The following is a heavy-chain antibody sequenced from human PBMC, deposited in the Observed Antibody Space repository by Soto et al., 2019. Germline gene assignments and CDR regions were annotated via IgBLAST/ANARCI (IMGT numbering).Heavy chain of an antibody. D-gene: IGHD6-6*01. CDR1: GFTFSGYW. J-gene: IGHJ6*02. CDR2: ISSNSSTT. V-gene: IGHV3-48*02. Sequence: HPGGSLRLSCAASGFTFSGYWMHWVRQAPGKGLEWVSYISSNSSTTNYADSVKGRFTISRDNAKNSLYLQMNSLRDEDTAVYYCARPEYSSSSYGMDVWGQGTTVTVSS. CDR3: ARPEYSSSSYGMDV.